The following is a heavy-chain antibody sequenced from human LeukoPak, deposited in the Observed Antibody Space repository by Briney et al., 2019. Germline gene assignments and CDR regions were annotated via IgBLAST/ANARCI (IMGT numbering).Heavy chain of an antibody. CDR3: AREISGSSTFDY. Sequence: ASVKVSCKASGYTFTGYYMHWVRQAPGQGLEWMGWINPNSGGTNYAQKFQGRVTMTRDTSISTAYMELSRLRSDDTAVYYCAREISGSSTFDYWGQGTLVTVSS. CDR2: INPNSGGT. V-gene: IGHV1-2*02. CDR1: GYTFTGYY. J-gene: IGHJ4*02. D-gene: IGHD3-10*01.